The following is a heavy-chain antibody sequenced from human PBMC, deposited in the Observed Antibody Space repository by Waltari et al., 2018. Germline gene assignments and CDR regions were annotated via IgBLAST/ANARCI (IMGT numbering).Heavy chain of an antibody. Sequence: QVQLVQSGAEVKKPGSSVKVSCKASGGTFSSYAISWVRQAPRQGLEWMGGIIPILSIANNAQKFQGRVTITADKSTSTAYRELSSLRSEDTAVYYCASKGIAAAGAAAMDVWGQGTTVTVSS. J-gene: IGHJ6*02. V-gene: IGHV1-69*10. D-gene: IGHD6-13*01. CDR1: GGTFSSYA. CDR2: IIPILSIA. CDR3: ASKGIAAAGAAAMDV.